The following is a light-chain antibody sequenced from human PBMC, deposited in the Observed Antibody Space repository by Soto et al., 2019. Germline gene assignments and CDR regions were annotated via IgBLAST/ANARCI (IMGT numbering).Light chain of an antibody. CDR2: GAS. CDR1: QSVSSSY. J-gene: IGKJ4*01. V-gene: IGKV3-20*01. CDR3: KQYGSPQLT. Sequence: EIVLTQSPGTLSLSPGERATLSCRASQSVSSSYLAWYQQKPGQAPRLLIYGASSRATGIPDRFSGSGSGTDFTFTLVSLEPEDFAVYYCKQYGSPQLTLGGGTKGNIK.